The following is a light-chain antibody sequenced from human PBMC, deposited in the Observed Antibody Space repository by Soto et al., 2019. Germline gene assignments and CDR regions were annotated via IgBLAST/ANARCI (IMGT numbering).Light chain of an antibody. V-gene: IGLV4-69*01. Sequence: QLVLTQSPSASASLGASVKLTCTLSGGHSSYAIAWHQQQPEQGPRYLMKLNSDGSHSKGDGIPDRFSGSSSGAERYLTISSLQSEDEADYYCQTWGTGIRVFGGGTKLTVL. J-gene: IGLJ3*02. CDR2: LNSDGSH. CDR3: QTWGTGIRV. CDR1: GGHSSYA.